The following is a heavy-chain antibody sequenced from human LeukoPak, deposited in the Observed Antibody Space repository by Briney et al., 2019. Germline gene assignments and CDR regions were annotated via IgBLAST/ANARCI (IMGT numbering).Heavy chain of an antibody. V-gene: IGHV3-23*01. CDR1: GFTFSSYA. Sequence: GGSLRLSCAASGFTFSSYAMSWVRQAPGEGLEWVSAISGSGGSTYYADSVKGRFTISRDNSKNTLYLRMNSLRAEDTAVYYCAKGPLYGSGTDYWGQGTLVTVSS. D-gene: IGHD3-10*01. CDR3: AKGPLYGSGTDY. CDR2: ISGSGGST. J-gene: IGHJ4*02.